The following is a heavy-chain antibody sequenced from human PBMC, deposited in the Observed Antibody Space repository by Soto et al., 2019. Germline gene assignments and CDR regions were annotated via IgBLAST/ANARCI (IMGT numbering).Heavy chain of an antibody. CDR1: GFTFSNAR. J-gene: IGHJ6*04. CDR3: STDQAGGYFYYCGVVV. CDR2: IRSKGDGETT. D-gene: IGHD2-15*01. Sequence: GGSLRLSCSASGFTFSNARMSWVRQAPGKGLEWVGRIRSKGDGETTDYAAAVRGRFTISRDDSINTVFLQLNSLKAEDTAVYYCSTDQAGGYFYYCGVVVGGGGTTVTVSS. V-gene: IGHV3-15*01.